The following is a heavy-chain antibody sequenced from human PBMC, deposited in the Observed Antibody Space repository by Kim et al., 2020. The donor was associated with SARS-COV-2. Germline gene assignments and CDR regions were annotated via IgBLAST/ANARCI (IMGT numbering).Heavy chain of an antibody. J-gene: IGHJ4*02. V-gene: IGHV3-30*07. Sequence: VKRRFTIARDKSKNTLYLQMNSLRAEDTAVYYCAREWVIAAAALGLFDYWGQGTLVTVSS. CDR3: AREWVIAAAALGLFDY. D-gene: IGHD6-13*01.